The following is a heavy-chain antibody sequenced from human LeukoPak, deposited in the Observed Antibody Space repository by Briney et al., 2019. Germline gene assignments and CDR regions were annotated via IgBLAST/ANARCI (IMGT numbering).Heavy chain of an antibody. CDR3: AQERYDSSGYPDAFDI. Sequence: ASVKVSCKASGYTFTSYGISWVRQAPGQGLEWMGWISAYNGNTNYAQKLQGRVTMTTDTSTSTAYMELRSLRSDDTAVYYCAQERYDSSGYPDAFDIWGQGTMVTVSS. CDR1: GYTFTSYG. D-gene: IGHD3-22*01. J-gene: IGHJ3*02. V-gene: IGHV1-18*01. CDR2: ISAYNGNT.